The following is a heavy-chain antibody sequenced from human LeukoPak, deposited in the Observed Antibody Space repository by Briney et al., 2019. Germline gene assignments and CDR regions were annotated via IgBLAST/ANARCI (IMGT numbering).Heavy chain of an antibody. CDR3: ARFAGSGYFDY. CDR1: GFTFSSYS. V-gene: IGHV3-21*01. D-gene: IGHD3-10*01. CDR2: ISSSSSYI. J-gene: IGHJ4*02. Sequence: GGSLRLSCAASGFTFSSYSMNWVRQAPGKGLEWVSSISSSSSYIYYADSVKGRFTISRDNAKNSLYLQMNSLRAEDTAVYYCARFAGSGYFDYWGQGTLVTVSS.